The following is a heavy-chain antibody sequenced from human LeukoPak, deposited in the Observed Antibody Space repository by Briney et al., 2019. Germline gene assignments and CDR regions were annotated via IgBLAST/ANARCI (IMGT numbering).Heavy chain of an antibody. CDR2: ISGSGTT. Sequence: GGSLRLSCAASGLTFSSYAMSWVRQAPGKGLEWVSAISGSGTTYYADSVRGRFIVSRDNSKNTLYLQMNSLRAEDTAVYYCAKGGKYDILTGFPRSRLLGDYWGQGTLVTVSS. V-gene: IGHV3-23*01. CDR3: AKGGKYDILTGFPRSRLLGDY. D-gene: IGHD3-9*01. CDR1: GLTFSSYA. J-gene: IGHJ4*02.